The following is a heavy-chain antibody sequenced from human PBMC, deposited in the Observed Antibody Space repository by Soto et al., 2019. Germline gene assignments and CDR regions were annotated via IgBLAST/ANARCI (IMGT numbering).Heavy chain of an antibody. V-gene: IGHV3-11*01. J-gene: IGHJ5*02. CDR3: ARVTYGSGSDPFDP. D-gene: IGHD3-10*01. CDR2: ISRSGGTT. Sequence: GGSLRLSCAASGFTFSDHYMNWIRQAPGKGLEWVSHISRSGGTTYYADSVKGRFTISRDNAKNSLYLQMNSLRAEDTAVYYCARVTYGSGSDPFDPWGQGTLVTVSS. CDR1: GFTFSDHY.